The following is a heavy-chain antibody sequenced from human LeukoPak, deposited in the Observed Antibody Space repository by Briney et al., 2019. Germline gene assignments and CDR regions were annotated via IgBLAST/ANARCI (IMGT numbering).Heavy chain of an antibody. V-gene: IGHV3-23*01. Sequence: GGPLRLSCGPSGFPFRRCAMRGVPRARGKAVEWVSAISGSGGSTYYADSVKGRFTISRDNSKNTQYLQMNSLRTEDTAVYYCAKDNILRFDPWGPGTLVTVSS. CDR1: GFPFRRCA. J-gene: IGHJ5*02. CDR3: AKDNILRFDP. D-gene: IGHD2-15*01. CDR2: ISGSGGST.